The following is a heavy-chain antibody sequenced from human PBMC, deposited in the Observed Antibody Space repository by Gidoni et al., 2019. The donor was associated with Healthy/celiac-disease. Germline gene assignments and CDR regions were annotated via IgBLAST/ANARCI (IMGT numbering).Heavy chain of an antibody. J-gene: IGHJ3*02. CDR1: GFNFRSYA. CDR2: ISYDGSNK. D-gene: IGHD2-2*01. Sequence: QVQLVASGGGVVQPGWSLRLSCAASGFNFRSYAMHWVRQAPGKGLEWVAVISYDGSNKYYADSVKGRFTISRDNSKNTLYLQMNSLRAEDTAVYYCARPSYCSSTSCLDAFDIWGQGTMVTVSS. V-gene: IGHV3-30-3*01. CDR3: ARPSYCSSTSCLDAFDI.